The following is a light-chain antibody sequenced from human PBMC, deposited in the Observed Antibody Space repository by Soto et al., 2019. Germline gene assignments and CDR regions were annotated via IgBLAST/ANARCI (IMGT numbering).Light chain of an antibody. CDR2: EVS. V-gene: IGLV2-14*01. CDR3: GSYTGSIYV. J-gene: IGLJ1*01. Sequence: QSALTQPASVSGSPGQSITISCTGTSSDVGGYKFVSWYQQHPGKAPKLMIYEVSNRPSGVSCRFSGSKSGNTASLTISGVQDEDEADYYCGSYTGSIYVFGPGTKLTVL. CDR1: SSDVGGYKF.